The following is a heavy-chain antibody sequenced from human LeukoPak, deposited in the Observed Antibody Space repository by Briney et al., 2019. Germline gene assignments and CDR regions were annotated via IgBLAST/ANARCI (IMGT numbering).Heavy chain of an antibody. D-gene: IGHD4-11*01. Sequence: PGGSLRLSCAASGFTFSSYWMHWVRQAPGKGLVRVSRINSDGSSTSYADSVKGRFTISRDNPKNTLYLQMNSLRAEDTAVYYCAKSTTVTTQQRGYFDYWGQGTLVTVSS. CDR2: INSDGSST. V-gene: IGHV3-74*01. CDR1: GFTFSSYW. J-gene: IGHJ4*02. CDR3: AKSTTVTTQQRGYFDY.